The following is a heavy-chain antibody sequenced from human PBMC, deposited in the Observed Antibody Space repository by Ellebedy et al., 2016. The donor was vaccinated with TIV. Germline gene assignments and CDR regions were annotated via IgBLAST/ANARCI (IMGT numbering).Heavy chain of an antibody. CDR1: SGSLSGYF. J-gene: IGHJ4*02. V-gene: IGHV4-34*01. CDR2: INHSGVT. Sequence: SETLSLTXAVHSGSLSGYFWTWIRQPPGKGLEWIGEINHSGVTNCNPSLKSRVTISVDTSKDQFSLKLTSVTAADTAIYYCARMISRGFSTPGYWGQGTLVTVSS. D-gene: IGHD5-24*01. CDR3: ARMISRGFSTPGY.